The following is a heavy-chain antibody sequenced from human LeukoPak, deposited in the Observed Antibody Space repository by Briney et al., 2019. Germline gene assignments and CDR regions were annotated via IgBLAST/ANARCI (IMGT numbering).Heavy chain of an antibody. CDR2: INPNSGGT. V-gene: IGHV1-2*02. Sequence: ASVKVSCKASGYTFTGYYMHWVRRAPGQGLEWMGWINPNSGGTNYAQKFQGRVTMTRDTSISTAYMELSRLRSDDTAVYYCARVLGDSSGWYEGSAFDIWGQGTMVTVSS. CDR1: GYTFTGYY. CDR3: ARVLGDSSGWYEGSAFDI. J-gene: IGHJ3*02. D-gene: IGHD6-19*01.